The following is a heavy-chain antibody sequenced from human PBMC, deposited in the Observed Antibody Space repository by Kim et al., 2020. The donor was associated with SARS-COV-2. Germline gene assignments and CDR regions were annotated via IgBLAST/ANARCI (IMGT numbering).Heavy chain of an antibody. J-gene: IGHJ6*03. CDR1: GYTFTSYG. V-gene: IGHV1-18*01. CDR2: ISAYNGNT. Sequence: ASVKVSCKASGYTFTSYGISWVRQAPGQGLEWMGWISAYNGNTNYAQKLQGRVTMTTDTSTSTAYMELRSLRSDDTAVYYCARERGEVAAAGQGTTAYYYYYMDVWGKGTTVTVSS. D-gene: IGHD6-13*01. CDR3: ARERGEVAAAGQGTTAYYYYYMDV.